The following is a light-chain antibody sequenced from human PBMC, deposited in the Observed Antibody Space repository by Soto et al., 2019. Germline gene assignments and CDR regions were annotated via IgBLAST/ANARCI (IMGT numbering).Light chain of an antibody. J-gene: IGKJ1*01. CDR2: SAS. Sequence: DIQMTQSPSALSAAVGDRVTITCRASQGISNRLGWFQQRPGKAPKRLIYSASGLETGVPSRFSGTGSGTEFTLTIRCLQTEDFATYDCQQHASYRRDFGQGTNVEIK. CDR1: QGISNR. CDR3: QQHASYRRD. V-gene: IGKV1-17*03.